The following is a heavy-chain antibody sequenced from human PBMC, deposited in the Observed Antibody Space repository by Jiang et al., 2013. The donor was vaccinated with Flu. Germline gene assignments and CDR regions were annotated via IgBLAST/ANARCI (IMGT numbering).Heavy chain of an antibody. J-gene: IGHJ6*03. V-gene: IGHV1-58*01. CDR3: AAAPHYQLEGHQFYHYYYMDV. D-gene: IGHD2-2*01. CDR1: GFTFVNSA. Sequence: KVSCKASGFTFVNSAVQWVRQARGQRLEWIGWIVVGSGNTNYAQKFQERVTITRDMSTATAYMELSSLKSGDTAVYYCAAAPHYQLEGHQFYHYYYMDVWGKGTTVTVSS. CDR2: IVVGSGNT.